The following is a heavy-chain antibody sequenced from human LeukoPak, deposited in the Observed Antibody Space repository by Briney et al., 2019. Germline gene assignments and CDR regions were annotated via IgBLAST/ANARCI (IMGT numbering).Heavy chain of an antibody. CDR3: ARTLYYGSGSPFDS. V-gene: IGHV4-39*07. Sequence: ASETLSLTCTVSGASISSSDRYWGWIRQPPGKGLEWIGSIYYSGSTYYNPSLKSRVTISVDTSKNQFSLKWTSMTAADTAVYYCARTLYYGSGSPFDSWGQGTLVTVSS. J-gene: IGHJ4*02. D-gene: IGHD3-10*01. CDR2: IYYSGST. CDR1: GASISSSDRY.